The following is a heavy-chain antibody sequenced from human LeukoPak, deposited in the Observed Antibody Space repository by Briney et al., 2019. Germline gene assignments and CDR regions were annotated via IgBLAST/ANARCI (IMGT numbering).Heavy chain of an antibody. V-gene: IGHV4-59*01. J-gene: IGHJ4*02. CDR3: AGGRSGYYGSGSYDN. D-gene: IGHD3-10*01. CDR1: GGSISSYY. CDR2: ISYSGSI. Sequence: SETLSLTCTVSGGSISSYYWSWIWQPPGKGLQWIGYISYSGSINYNPSLKSRVTISVDTSKNQFSLKLNSVTAADTAVYYCAGGRSGYYGSGSYDNWGQGTLVTVSS.